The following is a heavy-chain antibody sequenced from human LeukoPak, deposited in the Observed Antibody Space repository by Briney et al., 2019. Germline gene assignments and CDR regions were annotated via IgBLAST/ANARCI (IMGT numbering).Heavy chain of an antibody. V-gene: IGHV4-39*02. Sequence: SETLSLTCSVSGGSISSSSYYWGWIRQPTGKGLEWIGSIYYSGSTYYNSSLKSRVTISVDTSKTHFSLRLNSVTAADTAVYYCARRRVSTAFDYWGQGTLVTVSS. CDR1: GGSISSSSYY. CDR2: IYYSGST. D-gene: IGHD4-17*01. CDR3: ARRRVSTAFDY. J-gene: IGHJ4*02.